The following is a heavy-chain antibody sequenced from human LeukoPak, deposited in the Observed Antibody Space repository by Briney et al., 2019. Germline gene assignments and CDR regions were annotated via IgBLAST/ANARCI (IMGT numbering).Heavy chain of an antibody. CDR3: ARGISRVAGTPRFDP. CDR2: INHGGGT. V-gene: IGHV4-34*01. Sequence: SETLSLTCAVYGGSFSDYFWNWIRQPPGKGLEWIGEINHGGGTRYNPSLKSRASISVDTSKKQFSLNLTSVTAADTAVYYCARGISRVAGTPRFDPWGQGTLVTVSS. CDR1: GGSFSDYF. D-gene: IGHD6-19*01. J-gene: IGHJ5*02.